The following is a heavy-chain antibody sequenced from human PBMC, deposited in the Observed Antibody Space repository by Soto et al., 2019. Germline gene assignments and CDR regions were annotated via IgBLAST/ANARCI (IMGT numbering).Heavy chain of an antibody. Sequence: QVQLVQSGAELKEPGDSVRVSCEASGYTFTAYYIHWVRQAPGQGLEWMGWINPRFGDTSYAQDFQGRLSMTRDTSISTVYKELSRLTSDDTAIYYCARNMDYYYGPGSGNGHGFWGQGTTVTVFS. J-gene: IGHJ6*02. CDR2: INPRFGDT. CDR3: ARNMDYYYGPGSGNGHGF. D-gene: IGHD3-10*01. CDR1: GYTFTAYY. V-gene: IGHV1-2*02.